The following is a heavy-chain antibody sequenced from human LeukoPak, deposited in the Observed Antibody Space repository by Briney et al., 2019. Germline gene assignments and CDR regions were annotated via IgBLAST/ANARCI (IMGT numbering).Heavy chain of an antibody. D-gene: IGHD1-26*01. V-gene: IGHV3-20*04. CDR2: INGNGGST. J-gene: IGHJ3*02. Sequence: GGSLRLSCAASGFTFDDYGMSWVRQGPGKGLEWVSAINGNGGSTVYADSVKGRFTISRDNSKNTLYLQMNSLRAEDTAVYYCARDPSGSYYNDAFDIWGQGTMVTVSS. CDR1: GFTFDDYG. CDR3: ARDPSGSYYNDAFDI.